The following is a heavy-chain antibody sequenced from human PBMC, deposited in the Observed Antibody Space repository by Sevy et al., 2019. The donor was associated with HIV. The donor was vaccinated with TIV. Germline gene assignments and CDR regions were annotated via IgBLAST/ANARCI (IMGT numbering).Heavy chain of an antibody. J-gene: IGHJ4*02. V-gene: IGHV3-21*01. CDR3: ARSGYYDSSGSDY. Sequence: GGSLRLSCAACGFTFSDYSMNWVRQAPGKGLEWVSSVSSGSGYIRYADSVKGRFTISRDNARKSLFLQMNSLRAEDTAVYYCARSGYYDSSGSDYWGQGALVTVSS. D-gene: IGHD3-22*01. CDR1: GFTFSDYS. CDR2: VSSGSGYI.